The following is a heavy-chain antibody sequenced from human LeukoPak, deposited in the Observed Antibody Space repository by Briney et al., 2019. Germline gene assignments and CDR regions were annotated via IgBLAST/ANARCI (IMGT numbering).Heavy chain of an antibody. V-gene: IGHV4-39*07. D-gene: IGHD3-3*01. Sequence: SETLSLTCTVSGGSISRGSYYWGWIRQPPGKGLEWIGSIYYSGSTYYNPSLKSRITISLDTSKNQFSLKLSSVTAADTAVYYCARDKTFEVVNYFDYWGQGTLVTVSS. J-gene: IGHJ4*02. CDR3: ARDKTFEVVNYFDY. CDR2: IYYSGST. CDR1: GGSISRGSYY.